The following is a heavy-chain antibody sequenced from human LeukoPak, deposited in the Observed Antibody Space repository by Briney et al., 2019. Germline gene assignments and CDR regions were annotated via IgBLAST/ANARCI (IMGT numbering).Heavy chain of an antibody. D-gene: IGHD2-2*01. CDR1: GGSISSYY. V-gene: IGHV4-59*01. CDR3: ARASAAPFGYYYYGMDV. CDR2: IYYSGST. J-gene: IGHJ6*02. Sequence: SETLSLTCTVSGGSISSYYWSWIRQPPGKGLEWIGYIYYSGSTNYNPSLKSRVTISVDTSKNQFSLKLSSVTAADTAVYYCARASAAPFGYYYYGMDVWGQGTTVTVSS.